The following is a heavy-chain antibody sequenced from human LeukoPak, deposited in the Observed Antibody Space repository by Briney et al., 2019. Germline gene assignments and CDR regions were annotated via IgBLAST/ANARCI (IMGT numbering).Heavy chain of an antibody. Sequence: GGSLRLSCAGSGFTFSTYGMYWVRQAPGKGLEWVAVISYDGSNVYYADSVKGRFTISRDNSKNTVYLQMNSLRPEDTAVYYCAKPYTSGYFDYWGQGTLVTVSS. D-gene: IGHD3-22*01. CDR2: ISYDGSNV. CDR3: AKPYTSGYFDY. V-gene: IGHV3-30*18. CDR1: GFTFSTYG. J-gene: IGHJ4*02.